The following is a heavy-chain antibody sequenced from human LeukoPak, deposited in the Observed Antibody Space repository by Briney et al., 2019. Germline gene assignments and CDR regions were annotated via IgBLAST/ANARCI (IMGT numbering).Heavy chain of an antibody. CDR1: GGSISSYY. D-gene: IGHD6-13*01. J-gene: IGHJ4*02. V-gene: IGHV4-59*08. Sequence: PSETLSLTYTVSGGSISSYYWSWIRQPPGKGLEWIGYIYYSGSTNYNPSHKSRVTISVDTSKNQFSLKLSSVTAADTAVYYCARPPKQIGGIALCSFDYWGQGPLVTVPS. CDR3: ARPPKQIGGIALCSFDY. CDR2: IYYSGST.